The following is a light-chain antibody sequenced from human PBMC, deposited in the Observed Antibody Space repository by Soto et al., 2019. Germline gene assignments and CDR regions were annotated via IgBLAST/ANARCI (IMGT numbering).Light chain of an antibody. Sequence: SVLTQPASVAGSPGQSITISCTGTSSDVGGYNYVSWYQQHPGKAPKLMIYEVSNRPSGVSNGFSGSKSGNTASLTISGLQAEDEADYYCSSYTSSSTLVFGTGTKVTVL. CDR3: SSYTSSSTLV. J-gene: IGLJ1*01. CDR2: EVS. V-gene: IGLV2-14*01. CDR1: SSDVGGYNY.